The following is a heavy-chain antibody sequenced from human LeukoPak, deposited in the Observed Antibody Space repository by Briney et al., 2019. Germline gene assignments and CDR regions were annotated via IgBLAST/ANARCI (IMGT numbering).Heavy chain of an antibody. D-gene: IGHD6-19*01. V-gene: IGHV3-30-3*01. CDR3: ARYSSGWYYYGMDV. CDR2: ISYDGSNK. CDR1: GFTFSSYA. Sequence: PGRSLRLSCAASGFTFSSYAMHWVRQAPGKGLEWAAVISYDGSNKYYADSVKGRFTISRDNSKNTLYLQMNSLRAEDTAVYYCARYSSGWYYYGMDVCGKGTTVTVSS. J-gene: IGHJ6*04.